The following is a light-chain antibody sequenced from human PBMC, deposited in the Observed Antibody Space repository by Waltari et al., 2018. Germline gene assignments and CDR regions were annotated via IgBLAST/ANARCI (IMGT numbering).Light chain of an antibody. V-gene: IGLV8-61*01. CDR2: YID. Sequence: QTVVTQEPSFSVSPGGTVTLTCGLNSGPVSATNFPSWYQQTPGQPPRALMYYIDSRTSGVANRFSGSRIGDKAALTITGAQADDESDYYCALYVHSGLWIFGGGTRLTVL. J-gene: IGLJ2*01. CDR3: ALYVHSGLWI. CDR1: SGPVSATNF.